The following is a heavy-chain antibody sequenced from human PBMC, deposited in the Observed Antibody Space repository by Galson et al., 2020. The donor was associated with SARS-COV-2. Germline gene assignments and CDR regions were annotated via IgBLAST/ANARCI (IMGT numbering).Heavy chain of an antibody. D-gene: IGHD6-19*01. CDR1: GFTFSSYGGFTFSSYA. CDR3: AKSRGQWLVEDAFDI. CDR2: ISGSGDKT. Sequence: GGSLRLSCAASGFTFSSYGGFTFSSYAFSWVRQAPGKGLGWVSAISGSGDKTQSADSVRDRFAISRDNSKNTLYLQMNSLRVDDTALYYCAKSRGQWLVEDAFDIWGQGTRVTVSS. J-gene: IGHJ3*02. V-gene: IGHV3-23*01.